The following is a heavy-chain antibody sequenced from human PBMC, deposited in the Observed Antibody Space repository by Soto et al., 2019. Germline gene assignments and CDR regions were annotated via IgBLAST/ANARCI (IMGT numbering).Heavy chain of an antibody. CDR2: ISYDGEKE. CDR1: GFAFRSFG. J-gene: IGHJ5*02. D-gene: IGHD3-3*01. Sequence: GGSLRLSCAASGFAFRSFGMNWVRQSPGKGLEWVALISYDGEKEYYADSVKGRFTISRDNSDNTLFLRMSSLTSDDSGVYFCANAVFTVSGEGFDPLGQGTRVTVSS. CDR3: ANAVFTVSGEGFDP. V-gene: IGHV3-30*18.